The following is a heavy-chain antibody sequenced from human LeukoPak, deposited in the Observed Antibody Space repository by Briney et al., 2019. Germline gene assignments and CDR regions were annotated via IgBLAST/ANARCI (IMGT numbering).Heavy chain of an antibody. D-gene: IGHD3-22*01. Sequence: SETLSLTCAVSGGSISSSNWWSWVRRPPGKGLGWIGEIYHSGSTNYNPSLKSRVTISVDTSKNQFSLKLSSVTAADTAVYYCARVEDSSGSYPNWFDPWGQGTLVTVSS. CDR1: GGSISSSNW. J-gene: IGHJ5*02. V-gene: IGHV4-4*02. CDR3: ARVEDSSGSYPNWFDP. CDR2: IYHSGST.